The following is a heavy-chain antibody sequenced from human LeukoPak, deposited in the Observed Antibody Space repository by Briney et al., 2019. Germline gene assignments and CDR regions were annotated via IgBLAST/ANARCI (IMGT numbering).Heavy chain of an antibody. V-gene: IGHV1-69*13. CDR3: ARGGVVYRASANNWFDP. CDR1: GGTFSSYA. J-gene: IGHJ5*02. D-gene: IGHD1-14*01. CDR2: IIPIFGTA. Sequence: SVKVSCKASGGTFSSYAISWVRQAPGQGLEWMGGIIPIFGTANYAQKFQGRVTITADESTSTAYMELSSLRSEDTAVYYCARGGVVYRASANNWFDPWGQGTLVTVSS.